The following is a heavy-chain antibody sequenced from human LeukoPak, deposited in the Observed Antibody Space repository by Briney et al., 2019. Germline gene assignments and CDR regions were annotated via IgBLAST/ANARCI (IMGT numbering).Heavy chain of an antibody. J-gene: IGHJ6*02. CDR1: GFIFSGSA. Sequence: PGGSLRLSCAASGFIFSGSAMHWVRQASGKGLEWVGRIRSKADSYATAYAASVKGRFTISRDDSRNTAYLQMNSLKTEDTAVYYCTRLSMVSTDYYYGLGVWGQGTTVTVSS. V-gene: IGHV3-73*01. CDR3: TRLSMVSTDYYYGLGV. CDR2: IRSKADSYAT. D-gene: IGHD3-10*01.